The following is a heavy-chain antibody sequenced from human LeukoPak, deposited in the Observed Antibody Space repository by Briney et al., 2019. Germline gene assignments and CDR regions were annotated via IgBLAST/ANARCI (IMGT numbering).Heavy chain of an antibody. V-gene: IGHV3-23*01. Sequence: GGSLLLSSAASGFTFIAYAMTWVRRAPGKGLEWVSIIRGNGGGTYYADSVKGRFNIFRDNSENTLYLQMNSLRVDDTAVYYCARVGQYYDFWSGFDFWGQGALVIVSS. CDR1: GFTFIAYA. CDR3: ARVGQYYDFWSGFDF. CDR2: IRGNGGGT. J-gene: IGHJ4*02. D-gene: IGHD3-3*01.